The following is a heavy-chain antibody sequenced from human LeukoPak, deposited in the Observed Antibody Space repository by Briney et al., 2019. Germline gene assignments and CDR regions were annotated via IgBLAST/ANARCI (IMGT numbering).Heavy chain of an antibody. V-gene: IGHV3-23*01. Sequence: GGSLTLSCIASGFTFSDACMSWVRQAPGKGLEWVSSLSRSGGSTYYADSVKGRFTISRDNSKNTLYLQMNSLRAEDTAIYYCAKGGLRDAFDIWGRGTMATVSS. CDR2: LSRSGGST. D-gene: IGHD4-17*01. CDR1: GFTFSDAC. J-gene: IGHJ3*02. CDR3: AKGGLRDAFDI.